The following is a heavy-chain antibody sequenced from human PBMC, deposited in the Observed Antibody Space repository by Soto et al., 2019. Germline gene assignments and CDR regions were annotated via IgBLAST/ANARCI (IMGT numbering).Heavy chain of an antibody. CDR2: IWYDGSNK. V-gene: IGHV3-33*01. CDR1: GFTFSSYG. D-gene: IGHD3-3*01. Sequence: PGGSLRLSCAASGFTFSSYGMHWGRQAPGKGLEWVAVIWYDGSNKYYADSVKGRFTISRDNSKNTLYLQMNSLRAEDTAVYYCARDLNDFWSGYLSLDYWGQGTLVTVSS. CDR3: ARDLNDFWSGYLSLDY. J-gene: IGHJ4*02.